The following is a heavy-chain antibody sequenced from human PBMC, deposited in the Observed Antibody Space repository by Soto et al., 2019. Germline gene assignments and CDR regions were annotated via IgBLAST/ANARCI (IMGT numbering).Heavy chain of an antibody. D-gene: IGHD3-10*01. Sequence: QVQLVESGGGVGQPGRSLRLSCAASGFPFTTYGMHWVREGPGKGLEWVAVISYDGSNKYYADSVKGGFTISRDNSKNTLYLQMNSLRPEDTALYYCVGGQYFFDYRGQGTLVTVSS. CDR2: ISYDGSNK. J-gene: IGHJ4*02. CDR1: GFPFTTYG. CDR3: VGGQYFFDY. V-gene: IGHV3-30*03.